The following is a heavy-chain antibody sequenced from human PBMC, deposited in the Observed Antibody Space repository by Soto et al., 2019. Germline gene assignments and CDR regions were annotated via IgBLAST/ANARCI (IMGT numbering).Heavy chain of an antibody. CDR3: ARDRAAARPHYYYYYGMDV. Sequence: ASVKVSCKASGYTFTGYYMHWVRQAPGQGLEWMGWINPNSGGTNYAQKFQGRVTMTRDTSIITAYMELRRLRSDDTAVYYCARDRAAARPHYYYYYGMDVWGQGTTVTVSS. D-gene: IGHD6-13*01. V-gene: IGHV1-2*02. CDR1: GYTFTGYY. CDR2: INPNSGGT. J-gene: IGHJ6*02.